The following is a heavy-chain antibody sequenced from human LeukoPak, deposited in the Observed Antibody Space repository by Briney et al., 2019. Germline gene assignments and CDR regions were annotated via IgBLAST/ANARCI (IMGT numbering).Heavy chain of an antibody. V-gene: IGHV4-39*07. J-gene: IGHJ4*02. CDR2: IYYSGST. Sequence: ASETLSLTCTVSGGSISSSSYYWGWIRQPPGKGLEWIGSIYYSGSTYYNPSLKSRVTISVDTSKNQFSLKLSSVTAADTAVYYCASGVEGVIVIFYWGQGTLVTVSS. CDR3: ASGVEGVIVIFY. D-gene: IGHD3-16*02. CDR1: GGSISSSSYY.